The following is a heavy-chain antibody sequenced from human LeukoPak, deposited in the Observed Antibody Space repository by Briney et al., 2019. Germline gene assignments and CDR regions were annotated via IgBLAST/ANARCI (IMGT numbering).Heavy chain of an antibody. CDR3: VKDASWSYGNAFDM. D-gene: IGHD1-26*01. CDR2: INWDGGTT. J-gene: IGHJ3*02. Sequence: PGGSLRLSCAASGFTFDDYAMDWVRQAPGKGLEWVCLINWDGGTTEYADSVKGRFTISRDNSKNYVYLQMNSLTAADTALYYCVKDASWSYGNAFDMWGQGTMVTVSS. CDR1: GFTFDDYA. V-gene: IGHV3-43D*03.